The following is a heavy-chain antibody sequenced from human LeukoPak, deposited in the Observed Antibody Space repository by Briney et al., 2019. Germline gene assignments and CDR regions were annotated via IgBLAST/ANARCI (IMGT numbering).Heavy chain of an antibody. V-gene: IGHV1-2*02. Sequence: GASVKVSCKASGYTFTGYYMHWVRQAPGQGLEWRGWISPNSGGTNYAQKFQGRVTMTRDTSISTAYMELSRLRSDDTAVYYCARDSSTYYDFWSGYTWFDPWGQGTLVTVSS. CDR3: ARDSSTYYDFWSGYTWFDP. CDR2: ISPNSGGT. CDR1: GYTFTGYY. D-gene: IGHD3-3*01. J-gene: IGHJ5*02.